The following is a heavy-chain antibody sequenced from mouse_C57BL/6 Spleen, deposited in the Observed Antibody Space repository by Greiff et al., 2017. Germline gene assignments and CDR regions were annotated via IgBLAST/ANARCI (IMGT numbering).Heavy chain of an antibody. CDR1: GFTFSSYG. J-gene: IGHJ2*01. V-gene: IGHV5-6*01. CDR2: ISSGGSST. D-gene: IGHD2-1*01. Sequence: EVKLMESGGDLVTPGGSLKLSCAASGFTFSSYGMSWVRQTPDTRLEWVATISSGGSSTYYPDSVKGRFTISSDNAKNTLYLQMSSLKSEDTAMYDCARDDGNYPFDYWGQGTTRTVSS. CDR3: ARDDGNYPFDY.